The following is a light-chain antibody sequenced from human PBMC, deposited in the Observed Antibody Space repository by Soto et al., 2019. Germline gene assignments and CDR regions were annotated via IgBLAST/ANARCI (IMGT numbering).Light chain of an antibody. V-gene: IGLV1-44*01. CDR3: SAWDDSLKGV. CDR2: CKN. Sequence: QSVLTQPPSASGTPGQRVTLSCSGSSSNIGSNTVNWYQQLPGTAPKLLIYCKNQRPSGVPDRFSGSKSGTSASLAISGLQSEDEAEYYCSAWDDSLKGVFGGGTKLTVL. CDR1: SSNIGSNT. J-gene: IGLJ2*01.